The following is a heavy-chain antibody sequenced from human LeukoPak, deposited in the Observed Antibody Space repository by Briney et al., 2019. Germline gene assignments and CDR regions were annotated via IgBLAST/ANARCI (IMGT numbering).Heavy chain of an antibody. J-gene: IGHJ4*02. V-gene: IGHV4-61*01. CDR1: GGSVSSGSYY. Sequence: SETLSLTCTVSGGSVSSGSYYWSWIRQPPGKGLEWIGYIYYSGSTNYNPSLKSRVTISVDTSKNQFSLKLSSVTAADTAVYYCARDGATPFDYWRQGTLVTVSS. D-gene: IGHD3-16*01. CDR2: IYYSGST. CDR3: ARDGATPFDY.